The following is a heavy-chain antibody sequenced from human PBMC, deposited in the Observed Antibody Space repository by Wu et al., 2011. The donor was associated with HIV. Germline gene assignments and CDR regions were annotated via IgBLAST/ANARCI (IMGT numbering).Heavy chain of an antibody. D-gene: IGHD2-15*01. Sequence: QVQLVQSGAEVKKPGSSAKVSCKASGGTFSTYAISWVRQAPGQGLEWMGGITPMFGTANYAQKFQGRVTITTDESTSTAYMELSSLRSEDTAVYYCARSLGYCSGGTCLMDYWGQGTLVTVSS. J-gene: IGHJ4*02. V-gene: IGHV1-69*05. CDR1: GGTFSTYA. CDR3: ARSLGYCSGGTCLMDY. CDR2: ITPMFGTA.